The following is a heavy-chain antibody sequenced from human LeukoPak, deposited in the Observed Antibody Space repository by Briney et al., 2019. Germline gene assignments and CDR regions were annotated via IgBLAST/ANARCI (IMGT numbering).Heavy chain of an antibody. CDR3: GRCGATFDL. Sequence: PSETLSLTCAVSGYSISSGYHWGWIRQPPGKGLEWIGYIYHSGTTRYNPSLKSRLTILVDTSRNQFSLILRSVTAADTAVYYCGRCGATFDLWGRGTMVTVSS. CDR1: GYSISSGYH. V-gene: IGHV4-38-2*01. J-gene: IGHJ2*01. D-gene: IGHD1-26*01. CDR2: IYHSGTT.